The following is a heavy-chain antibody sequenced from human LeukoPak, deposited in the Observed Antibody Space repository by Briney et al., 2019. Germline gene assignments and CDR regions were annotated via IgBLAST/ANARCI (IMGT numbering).Heavy chain of an antibody. J-gene: IGHJ3*02. V-gene: IGHV3-48*03. D-gene: IGHD3-16*01. CDR2: ISSSGSTI. Sequence: GGSLRLSCAASGFTFSSYEMNWVRQAPGKGLEWVSYISSSGSTIYYADSVKGRFTISRDNAKNSLYLQMNSLRAEDTAVYYCAREGADAFDIWGQGTMVTVPS. CDR3: AREGADAFDI. CDR1: GFTFSSYE.